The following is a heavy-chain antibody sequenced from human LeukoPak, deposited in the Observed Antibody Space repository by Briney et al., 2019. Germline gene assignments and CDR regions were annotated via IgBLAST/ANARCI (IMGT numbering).Heavy chain of an antibody. D-gene: IGHD5-18*01. CDR3: ARGWTPNHHTAMSY. CDR2: IFDFGST. CDR1: GGSVSSGSYY. J-gene: IGHJ4*02. Sequence: SETLSLTCTVSGGSVSSGSYYWSWIRQPPGKGLEWIGYIFDFGSTNYNPSLKSRVTISVDTSKNQFSPKLSSVTAADTAVYYCARGWTPNHHTAMSYWGEGTLVTVSS. V-gene: IGHV4-61*01.